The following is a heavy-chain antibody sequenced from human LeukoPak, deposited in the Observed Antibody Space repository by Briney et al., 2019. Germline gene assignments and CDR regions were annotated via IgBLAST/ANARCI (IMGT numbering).Heavy chain of an antibody. CDR1: GFIFDDYA. D-gene: IGHD3-22*01. CDR3: ADEPPRDSSDSGGY. J-gene: IGHJ4*02. CDR2: ISGSGGST. V-gene: IGHV3-23*01. Sequence: PGGSLRLSCAASGFIFDDYAMHWVRQAPGKGLEWVSAISGSGGSTYYADSVKGRFTISRDNSKNTLYLQMNSLRAEDTAVYYCADEPPRDSSDSGGYWGQGTLVTVSS.